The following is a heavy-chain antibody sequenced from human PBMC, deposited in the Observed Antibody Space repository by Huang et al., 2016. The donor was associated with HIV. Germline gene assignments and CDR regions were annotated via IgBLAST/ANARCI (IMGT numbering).Heavy chain of an antibody. D-gene: IGHD5-12*01. CDR1: GYNFMSFY. J-gene: IGHJ3*02. CDR2: INPGGSYR. V-gene: IGHV1-46*03. CDR3: ARRDGYKPADI. Sequence: QVQLVQSGAEVKKPGASVRVSCKASGYNFMSFYNHWVRQAPGQGLEWMGVINPGGSYRRYEQKFQNRITMTADTSTTTVYMELSSLKSEDTATYYCARRDGYKPADIWGQGTMVIVSS.